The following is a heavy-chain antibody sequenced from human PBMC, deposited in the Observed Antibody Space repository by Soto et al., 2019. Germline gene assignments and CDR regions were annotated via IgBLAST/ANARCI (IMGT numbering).Heavy chain of an antibody. CDR1: GFAFSSYG. CDR2: ISYDGSNK. V-gene: IGHV3-30*18. D-gene: IGHD6-19*01. J-gene: IGHJ5*02. CDR3: AKGRQQWLVQWFDP. Sequence: GGSLRLSCAASGFAFSSYGMHWVRQAPGKGLEWVAVISYDGSNKYYADSVKGRFTISRDNSKNTLYLQMNSLRAEDTAVYYCAKGRQQWLVQWFDPWGQGTLVTVSS.